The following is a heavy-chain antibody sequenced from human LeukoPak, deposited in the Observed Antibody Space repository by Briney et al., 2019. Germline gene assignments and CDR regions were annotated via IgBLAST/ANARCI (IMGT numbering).Heavy chain of an antibody. Sequence: ASVKVSCKASGYTFTRYYIHWVRQAPGQGLEWMGMINPSDGATTYAQRFQGRVTMTRDMSTTTVYMDQRSLRSEDTAVYFCAREQRGGLCGNLGELFASYYTYYYMDVWGRGTTVTVSS. D-gene: IGHD3-16*01. CDR3: AREQRGGLCGNLGELFASYYTYYYMDV. CDR1: GYTFTRYY. CDR2: INPSDGAT. J-gene: IGHJ6*03. V-gene: IGHV1-46*01.